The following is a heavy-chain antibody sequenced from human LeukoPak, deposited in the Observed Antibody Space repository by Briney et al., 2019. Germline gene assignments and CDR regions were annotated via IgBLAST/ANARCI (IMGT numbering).Heavy chain of an antibody. D-gene: IGHD2-15*01. J-gene: IGHJ6*02. CDR2: IGPYNGAT. V-gene: IGHV1-18*01. CDR1: GYSFTTYG. Sequence: ASVKVSCKASGYSFTTYGITWVRQAPGQGLEWVGRIGPYNGATSYARHLQGRVTLTADTSTSTAYMDVTSLESGDTAVYYCARENFFCGDVSGGVRCHSGGAYGMDVWGQGTTVTVSS. CDR3: ARENFFCGDVSGGVRCHSGGAYGMDV.